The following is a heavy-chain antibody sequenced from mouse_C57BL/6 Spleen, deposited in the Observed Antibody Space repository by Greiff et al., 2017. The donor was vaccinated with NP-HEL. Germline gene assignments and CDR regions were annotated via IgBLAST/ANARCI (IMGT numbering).Heavy chain of an antibody. CDR3: ARFWDYGSFAMDY. CDR1: GYTFTSYG. J-gene: IGHJ4*01. D-gene: IGHD1-1*01. CDR2: IYPRSGNT. Sequence: QVHVKQSGAELARPGASVKLSCKASGYTFTSYGISWVKQRTGQGLEWIGEIYPRSGNTYYNEKFKGKATLTADKSSSTAYMELRSLTSEDSAVYFCARFWDYGSFAMDYWGQGTSVTVSS. V-gene: IGHV1-81*01.